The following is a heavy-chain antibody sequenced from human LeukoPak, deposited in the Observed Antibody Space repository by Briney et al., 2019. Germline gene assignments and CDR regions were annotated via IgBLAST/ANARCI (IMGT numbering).Heavy chain of an antibody. CDR1: GASISSYY. Sequence: SETLSLTCTASGASISSYYWSWIRQPAGEGLEWIGRIYTSGSTNYNPSLKSRVTISVDKSKNQFSLKLSSVTAADTAVYYCARDWGDYYDSSAYYYYSWGQGTLVTVSS. CDR2: IYTSGST. V-gene: IGHV4-4*07. J-gene: IGHJ4*02. D-gene: IGHD3-22*01. CDR3: ARDWGDYYDSSAYYYYS.